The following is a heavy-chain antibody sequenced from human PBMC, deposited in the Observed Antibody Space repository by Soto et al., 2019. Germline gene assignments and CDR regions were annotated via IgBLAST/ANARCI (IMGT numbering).Heavy chain of an antibody. V-gene: IGHV4-59*08. Sequence: SETLSLTCTVSGGSISSYYWSWIRQPPGKGLEWIGYIYYSGSTNYNPSLKSRVTISVDTSKNQFSLKLSSVTAADTAVYYCATRAADYDFWSGYYSYYYYMGVWGKGTTVTVSS. D-gene: IGHD3-3*01. J-gene: IGHJ6*03. CDR3: ATRAADYDFWSGYYSYYYYMGV. CDR1: GGSISSYY. CDR2: IYYSGST.